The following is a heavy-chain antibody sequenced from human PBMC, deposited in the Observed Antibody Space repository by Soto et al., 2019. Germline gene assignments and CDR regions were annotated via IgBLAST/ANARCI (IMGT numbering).Heavy chain of an antibody. Sequence: PGRSLRLSCAASGFTFSSHAMSWIRQAPGKGLEWVSAISGSGGSTYYADSVKGRFTISRDNSKNTLYLQMNSLRAEDTAVYYCAKDPPLSYCSGGSCYSDFDYWGQGTLVTVSS. V-gene: IGHV3-23*01. CDR3: AKDPPLSYCSGGSCYSDFDY. D-gene: IGHD2-15*01. CDR1: GFTFSSHA. J-gene: IGHJ4*02. CDR2: ISGSGGST.